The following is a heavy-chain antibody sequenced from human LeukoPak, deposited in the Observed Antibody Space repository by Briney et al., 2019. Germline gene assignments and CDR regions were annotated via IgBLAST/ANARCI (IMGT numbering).Heavy chain of an antibody. Sequence: SVKVSCKASGGTFSSYAISWVRQAPGQGLEWMGGIIPIFGTANYAQKFQGRVTITTDESTSTAYMELSSLRSEDTAVYYCAREQGIAAAGTRWFDPWGQGTLVTVSS. CDR3: AREQGIAAAGTRWFDP. CDR1: GGTFSSYA. J-gene: IGHJ5*02. D-gene: IGHD6-13*01. CDR2: IIPIFGTA. V-gene: IGHV1-69*05.